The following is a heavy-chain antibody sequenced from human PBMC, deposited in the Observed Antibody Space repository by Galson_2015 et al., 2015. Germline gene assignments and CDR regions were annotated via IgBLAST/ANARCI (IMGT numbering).Heavy chain of an antibody. CDR1: GGSISSSSYY. V-gene: IGHV4-39*01. D-gene: IGHD4-17*01. CDR2: IYYSGST. CDR3: ASHDYDFDY. J-gene: IGHJ4*02. Sequence: ETLSLTCTVSGGSISSSSYYWGWIRQPPGKGLEWIGSIYYSGSTYYNPSLKSRVTISVDTSKNQFSLKLSSVTAADTAVYYCASHDYDFDYWGQGTLVTVSS.